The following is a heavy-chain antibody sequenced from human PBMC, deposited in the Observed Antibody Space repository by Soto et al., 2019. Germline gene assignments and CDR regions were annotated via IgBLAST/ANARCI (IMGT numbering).Heavy chain of an antibody. CDR1: GFSLSTSGVG. CDR3: ARQRYFVYYFDY. D-gene: IGHD3-9*01. Sequence: QITLKESGPTLVKPTQTLTLTCTFSGFSLSTSGVGVGWIRQPPGKALEWLALIYWDDDKRYSPSLKSRLTITKDTSKNQVVLTMTNMDPVHTATYYCARQRYFVYYFDYWGQGTLVTVSS. J-gene: IGHJ4*02. CDR2: IYWDDDK. V-gene: IGHV2-5*02.